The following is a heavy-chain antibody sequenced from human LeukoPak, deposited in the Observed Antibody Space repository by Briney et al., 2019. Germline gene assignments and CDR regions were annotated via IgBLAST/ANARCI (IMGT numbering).Heavy chain of an antibody. CDR2: INPDGSRT. D-gene: IGHD1-14*01. Sequence: GRSLSLSCAASGFTFSSNWMHWVRKGPGKGLVWVSRINPDGSRTDYAESVKGRFTISRDNAKNTLSLEMNSLGDEDTAVYYCSRDFNGRNDFWGQGTLVTVSS. CDR3: SRDFNGRNDF. J-gene: IGHJ4*02. V-gene: IGHV3-74*01. CDR1: GFTFSSNW.